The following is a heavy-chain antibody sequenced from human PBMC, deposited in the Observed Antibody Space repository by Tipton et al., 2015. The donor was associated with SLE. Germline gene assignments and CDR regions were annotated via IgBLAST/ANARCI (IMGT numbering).Heavy chain of an antibody. CDR2: ISGSGGST. CDR1: GFTFSSYA. CDR3: AKSDHSSDAFDI. J-gene: IGHJ3*02. Sequence: SLRLSCVASGFTFSSYAMSWVRQAPGKGLEWVSAISGSGGSTYYADSVKGRFTISRDNSKNTLYLQMNSLRAEDTAVYYCAKSDHSSDAFDIWGQGTMVTVSS. V-gene: IGHV3-23*01. D-gene: IGHD3-22*01.